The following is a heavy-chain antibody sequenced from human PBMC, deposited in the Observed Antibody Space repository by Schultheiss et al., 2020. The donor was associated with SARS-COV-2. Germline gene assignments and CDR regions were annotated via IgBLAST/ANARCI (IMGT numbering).Heavy chain of an antibody. Sequence: SETLSLTCAVSGYSISSGYYWGWIRQPPGKGLEWIGSIYHSGNTYYNPSLKSRVTISVDTSKNQFSLKLSSVTAADTAVYYCARDPYELYCTGGSCYSNSAAFDIWGRGTMVTVSS. V-gene: IGHV4-38-2*02. J-gene: IGHJ3*02. CDR3: ARDPYELYCTGGSCYSNSAAFDI. D-gene: IGHD2-15*01. CDR1: GYSISSGYY. CDR2: IYHSGNT.